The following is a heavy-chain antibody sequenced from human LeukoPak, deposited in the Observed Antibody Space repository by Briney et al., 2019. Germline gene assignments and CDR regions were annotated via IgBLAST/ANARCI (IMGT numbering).Heavy chain of an antibody. CDR1: GGSLSGYY. CDR3: ARRVPAASGGGFDY. V-gene: IGHV4-4*08. J-gene: IGHJ4*02. Sequence: SETLSLTCAVSGGSLSGYYWNWIRQPPGKGLGWIGYVNAVGSTKYNPSLSSRLTISVDKSKNQFSLKLNSVTAADSAAYFCARRVPAASGGGFDYWGQGTLVAVSS. D-gene: IGHD2-2*01. CDR2: VNAVGST.